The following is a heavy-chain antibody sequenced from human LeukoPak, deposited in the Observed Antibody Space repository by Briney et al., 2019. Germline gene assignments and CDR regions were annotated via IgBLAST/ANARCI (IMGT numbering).Heavy chain of an antibody. J-gene: IGHJ4*02. CDR1: GYTFTSYY. CDR3: ARAASYCSSTSCPLGY. D-gene: IGHD2-2*01. V-gene: IGHV1-46*01. CDR2: INPSGGST. Sequence: GASVKVSCKVSGYTFTSYYMHWVRQAPGQGLEWMGIINPSGGSTSYAQKFQGRVTMTRDTSTSTVYMELSSLRSEDTAVYYCARAASYCSSTSCPLGYWGQGTLVTVSS.